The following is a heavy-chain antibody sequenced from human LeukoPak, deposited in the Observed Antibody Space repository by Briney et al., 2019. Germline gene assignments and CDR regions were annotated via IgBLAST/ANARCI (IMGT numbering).Heavy chain of an antibody. CDR2: INHSGST. CDR1: GGSFSGYY. J-gene: IGHJ4*02. D-gene: IGHD6-13*01. Sequence: SETLSLTCAVYGGSFSGYYWSWIRQPPGKGLEWIGEINHSGSTNYNPSLKSRVTISVDTSKNQFSLKLSSVTAADTAVYYCARPIMRYSSSWYYWGQGTLVTVSS. CDR3: ARPIMRYSSSWYY. V-gene: IGHV4-34*01.